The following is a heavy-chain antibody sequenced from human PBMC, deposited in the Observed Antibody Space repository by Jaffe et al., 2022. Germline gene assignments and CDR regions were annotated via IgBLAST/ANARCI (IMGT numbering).Heavy chain of an antibody. CDR1: GGSISSYY. CDR2: IYYSGST. V-gene: IGHV4-59*01. Sequence: QVQLQESGPGLVKPSETLSLTCTVSGGSISSYYWSWIRQPPGKGLEWIGYIYYSGSTNYNPSLKSRVTISVDTSKNQFSLKLSSVTAADTAVYYCARVRTTVTTYIDYWGQGTLVTVSS. CDR3: ARVRTTVTTYIDY. D-gene: IGHD4-17*01. J-gene: IGHJ4*02.